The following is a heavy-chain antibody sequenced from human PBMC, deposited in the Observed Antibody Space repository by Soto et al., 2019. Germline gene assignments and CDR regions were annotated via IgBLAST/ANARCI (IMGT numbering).Heavy chain of an antibody. J-gene: IGHJ4*02. V-gene: IGHV3-30-3*01. CDR3: ARDYYKYYDSSGYYRSPAY. Sequence: GGSLRLSCAASGFTFSSYAMHWVRQAPGKGLEWVALISYDGSDKDYADSVKGRFTISRDNSRNTLFLQMNSPRAEDTAVYYCARDYYKYYDSSGYYRSPAYWGQGTLVTVS. D-gene: IGHD3-22*01. CDR1: GFTFSSYA. CDR2: ISYDGSDK.